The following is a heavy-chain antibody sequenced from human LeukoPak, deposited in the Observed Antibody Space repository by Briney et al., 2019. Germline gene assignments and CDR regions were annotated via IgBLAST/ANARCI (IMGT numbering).Heavy chain of an antibody. CDR3: TRSSGGPLYSGSFRRDS. CDR2: ISSSSSYI. CDR1: GFTFSSYS. Sequence: GGSLRLSCAASGFTFSSYSMNWVRQAPGKGLEWVSSISSSSSYIYYADSVKGRFTISRDNAKNSLYLEMNSLRATDTAVYYCTRSSGGPLYSGSFRRDSWGQGTQVTVSP. D-gene: IGHD1-26*01. J-gene: IGHJ4*02. V-gene: IGHV3-21*04.